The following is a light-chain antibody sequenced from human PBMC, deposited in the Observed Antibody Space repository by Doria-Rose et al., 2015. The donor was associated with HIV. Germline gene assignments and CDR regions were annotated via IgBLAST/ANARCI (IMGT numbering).Light chain of an antibody. CDR3: RQYGTSWA. CDR2: DGS. V-gene: IGKV3-20*01. J-gene: IGKJ1*01. CDR1: QSFSSTY. Sequence: EIVSTQSPGTLSLSPGERATLSCRASQSFSSTYLAWYQQKPGQAPSLLIYDGSTRATGIPDRFSASGSGTDLTLTINRLEPGDFALYYCRQYGTSWAFGQGTKVEI.